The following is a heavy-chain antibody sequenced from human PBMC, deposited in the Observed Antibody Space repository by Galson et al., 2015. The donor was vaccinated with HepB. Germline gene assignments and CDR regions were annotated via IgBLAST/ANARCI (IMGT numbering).Heavy chain of an antibody. CDR1: GYTFTNYG. J-gene: IGHJ3*02. V-gene: IGHV1-18*01. CDR3: ARDHYVSGRKWLETFDI. D-gene: IGHD3-10*01. Sequence: SVKVSCKASGYTFTNYGISWVRQAPGQGLEWMGWISTYNGNTNYAQKFKGRVTMTTDTSTSTVYMELRSLRSDDTAVFYCARDHYVSGRKWLETFDIWGQGTVVIVSS. CDR2: ISTYNGNT.